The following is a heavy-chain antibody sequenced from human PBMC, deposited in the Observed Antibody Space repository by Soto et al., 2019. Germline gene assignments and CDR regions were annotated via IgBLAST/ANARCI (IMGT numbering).Heavy chain of an antibody. Sequence: SETLSLTCTVSGGSISSYYWSWIRQPPGKGLEWIGEMSHSGGTHFNPSLKSRVIISVDTSKNQFSLKMSSVTAADTALYYCARVERGTATTVVDAFDIWGPGTMVTVSS. CDR2: MSHSGGT. CDR1: GGSISSYY. V-gene: IGHV4-59*04. CDR3: ARVERGTATTVVDAFDI. D-gene: IGHD1-1*01. J-gene: IGHJ3*02.